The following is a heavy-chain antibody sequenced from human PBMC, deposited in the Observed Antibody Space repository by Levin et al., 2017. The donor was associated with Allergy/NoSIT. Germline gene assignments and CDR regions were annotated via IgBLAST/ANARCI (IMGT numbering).Heavy chain of an antibody. CDR1: GYSFTSYW. Sequence: PGASVKVSCKGSGYSFTSYWISWVRQMPGKGLEWMGRIDPSDSYTNYSPSFQGHVTISADKSISTAYLQWSSLKASDTAMYYCARHSPPRLLWFGELSNNWFDPWGQGTLVTVSS. V-gene: IGHV5-10-1*01. J-gene: IGHJ5*02. CDR3: ARHSPPRLLWFGELSNNWFDP. D-gene: IGHD3-10*01. CDR2: IDPSDSYT.